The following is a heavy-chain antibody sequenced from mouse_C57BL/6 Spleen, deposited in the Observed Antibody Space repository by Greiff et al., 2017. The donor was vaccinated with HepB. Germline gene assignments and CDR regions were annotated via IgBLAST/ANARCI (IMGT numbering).Heavy chain of an antibody. CDR3: ASAHATWMDY. V-gene: IGHV1-82*01. Sequence: QVQLQQSGPELVKPGASVKISCKASGYAFSSSWMNWVKQRPGKGLEWIGRIYPGDGDTNYNGKFKGKATLTADKSSSTAYMQLSSLTAEDSAVYFCASAHATWMDYWGQGTSVTVSS. D-gene: IGHD3-2*02. CDR2: IYPGDGDT. CDR1: GYAFSSSW. J-gene: IGHJ4*01.